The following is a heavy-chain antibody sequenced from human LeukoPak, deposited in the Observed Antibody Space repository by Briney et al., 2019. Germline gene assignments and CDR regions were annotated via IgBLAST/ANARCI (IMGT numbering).Heavy chain of an antibody. CDR2: IYSVGST. D-gene: IGHD1-1*01. J-gene: IGHJ4*02. CDR3: AIPNTNNWPFDY. CDR1: GGSISSSSYY. Sequence: KASETLSLTCTVSGGSISSSSYYWGWIRQPPGEGLEWIGSIYSVGSTYYNPSLKSRVTISVDTSKNQFSLKLSSVTAADTAVYYCAIPNTNNWPFDYWSQGTLVTVSS. V-gene: IGHV4-39*01.